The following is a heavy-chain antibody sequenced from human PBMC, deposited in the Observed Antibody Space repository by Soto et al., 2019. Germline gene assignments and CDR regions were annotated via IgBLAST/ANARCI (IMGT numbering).Heavy chain of an antibody. D-gene: IGHD3-3*01. CDR2: IIPIFGTA. CDR3: ARSDYDFWSGYYIPLYFDY. V-gene: IGHV1-69*06. Sequence: ASVKVSCKASGGTFSSYAISWVRQAPGQGLEWMGGIIPIFGTANYAQKFQGRVTITADKSTSTAYMELSSLRSEDTAVYYCARSDYDFWSGYYIPLYFDYWGQGTLVTVSS. J-gene: IGHJ4*02. CDR1: GGTFSSYA.